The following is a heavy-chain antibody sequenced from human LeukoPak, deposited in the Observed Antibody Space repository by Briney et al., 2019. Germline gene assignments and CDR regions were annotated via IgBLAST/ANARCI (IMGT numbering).Heavy chain of an antibody. CDR2: MNPNSGNT. CDR3: ARGITMVRGVIGRDY. Sequence: GASVKVSCKASGYAFTSYDINWVRQATGQGLEWMGWMNPNSGNTGYAQKFQGRVTMTRNTSISTAYMELSSLRSEDTAVYYCARGITMVRGVIGRDYWGQGTLVTVSS. CDR1: GYAFTSYD. J-gene: IGHJ4*02. D-gene: IGHD3-10*01. V-gene: IGHV1-8*01.